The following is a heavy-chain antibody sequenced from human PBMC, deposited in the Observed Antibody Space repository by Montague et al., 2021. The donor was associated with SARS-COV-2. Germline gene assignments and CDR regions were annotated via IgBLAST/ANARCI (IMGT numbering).Heavy chain of an antibody. V-gene: IGHV4-4*02. CDR3: ASGTKRVFTYDYDSSGYASDY. CDR1: DGSISSPNW. CDR2: IYYAGNT. Sequence: SETLSLTCAVSDGSISSPNWWNWVRQPPGKGLEWIGEIYYAGNTNYNPSLKSRVTISVDTSKNQFSLKLSSVTVADTAVYYCASGTKRVFTYDYDSSGYASDYWGQGTLVTVSS. J-gene: IGHJ4*02. D-gene: IGHD3-22*01.